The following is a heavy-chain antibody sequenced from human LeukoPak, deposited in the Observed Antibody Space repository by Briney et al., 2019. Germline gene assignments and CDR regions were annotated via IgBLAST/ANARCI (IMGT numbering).Heavy chain of an antibody. V-gene: IGHV4-59*01. J-gene: IGHJ6*02. CDR2: IYYSGST. Sequence: SETLSLTCTVSGGSISSYYWSWIRQPPGKGLEWIGYIYYSGSTNHNPSLKSRVTISVDTSKNQFSLKLSSVTAADTAVYYCARDRGPYYYYGMDVWGQGTTVTVSS. CDR3: ARDRGPYYYYGMDV. CDR1: GGSISSYY. D-gene: IGHD3-10*01.